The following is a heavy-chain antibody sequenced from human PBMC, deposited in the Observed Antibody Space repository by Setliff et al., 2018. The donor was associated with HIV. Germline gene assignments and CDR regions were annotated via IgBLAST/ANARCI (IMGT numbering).Heavy chain of an antibody. Sequence: SETLSLTCTVSGDSINTHYWSWIRQPPGKGLEWIGCITHSGNTNFNPSLNSRVTISLDTSKNQFSLRLTSLTAADTAIYYCARSTVGAGASFPWGRGILVTVSS. CDR3: ARSTVGAGASFP. CDR2: ITHSGNT. CDR1: GDSINTHY. D-gene: IGHD1-26*01. J-gene: IGHJ5*02. V-gene: IGHV4-59*11.